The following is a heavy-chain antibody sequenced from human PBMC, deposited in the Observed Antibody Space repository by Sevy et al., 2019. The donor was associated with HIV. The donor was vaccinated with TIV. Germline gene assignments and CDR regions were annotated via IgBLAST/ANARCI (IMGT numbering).Heavy chain of an antibody. V-gene: IGHV3-23*01. Sequence: GESLKISCAASGFSFSRYAMTWVRQAPGKGLEWVSGISGTGGSTFYADSVKGRFTISRDNSKNTLYLQMNNMRVEDTAVYYCAKEDVAVAGIFDYWGQGTLVTVSS. J-gene: IGHJ4*02. CDR2: ISGTGGST. CDR1: GFSFSRYA. D-gene: IGHD6-19*01. CDR3: AKEDVAVAGIFDY.